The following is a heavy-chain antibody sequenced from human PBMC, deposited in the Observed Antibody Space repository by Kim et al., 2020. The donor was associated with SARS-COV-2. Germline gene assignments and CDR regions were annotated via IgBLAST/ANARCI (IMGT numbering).Heavy chain of an antibody. Sequence: EDSVKGRFTRSRDNARNSLYLQMTSLRAEDTAVYYCARDASVLVRGYIDYWGQGTLVTVSS. V-gene: IGHV3-21*01. D-gene: IGHD3-22*01. CDR3: ARDASVLVRGYIDY. J-gene: IGHJ4*02.